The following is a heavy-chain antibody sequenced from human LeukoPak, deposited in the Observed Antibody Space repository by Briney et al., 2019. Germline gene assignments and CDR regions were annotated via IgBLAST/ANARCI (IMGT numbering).Heavy chain of an antibody. V-gene: IGHV3-48*01. J-gene: IGHJ5*02. Sequence: GGSLRLSCAASGFTLSSYSMIWLRHATGKGVMWCSYLSSSSSTIYYADSVKGRFTISRDNAKNSLYLQMNSLRAEDTAVYYCARPQNRNGYNLKGCWFDPWGQGTLVTVSP. D-gene: IGHD5-24*01. CDR1: GFTLSSYS. CDR2: LSSSSSTI. CDR3: ARPQNRNGYNLKGCWFDP.